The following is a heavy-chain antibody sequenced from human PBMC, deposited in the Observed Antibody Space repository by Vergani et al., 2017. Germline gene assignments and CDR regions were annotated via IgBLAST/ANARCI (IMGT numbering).Heavy chain of an antibody. D-gene: IGHD6-13*01. CDR1: DYSISSNYY. J-gene: IGHJ4*02. V-gene: IGHV4-38-2*02. CDR2: MHHSGGT. Sequence: QVQLQESGPGLVKPSEILSLTCNVSDYSISSNYYWGWIRQPPGKGLEWIGSMHHSGGTYYNPPLKRRVSISLDTSKNQVFLSLTSVTAADTAVYYWAKDGRRPWSNSWANFANWGQGILVTVSS. CDR3: AKDGRRPWSNSWANFAN.